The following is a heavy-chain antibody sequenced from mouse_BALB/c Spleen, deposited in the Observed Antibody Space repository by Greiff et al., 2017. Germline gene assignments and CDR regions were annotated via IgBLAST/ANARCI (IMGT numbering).Heavy chain of an antibody. CDR2: INPGSGGT. J-gene: IGHJ3*01. CDR3: ARMGQLGLLWFAD. D-gene: IGHD3-1*01. Sequence: QVQLKQSGAELVRPGTSVKVSCKASGYAFTNYLIEWVKQRPGQGLEWIGVINPGSGGTNYNEKFKGKATLTADKSSSTAYMQLSSLTSDDSAVYFCARMGQLGLLWFADWGQGTLVTVSA. CDR1: GYAFTNYL. V-gene: IGHV1-54*01.